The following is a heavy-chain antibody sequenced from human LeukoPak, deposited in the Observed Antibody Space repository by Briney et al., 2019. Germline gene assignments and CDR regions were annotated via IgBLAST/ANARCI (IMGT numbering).Heavy chain of an antibody. D-gene: IGHD3-10*01. Sequence: PGRSLRLSCAASGFTFSSHAMHWVRQAPGKGLERVAVISYDGSNKYYADSVKGRFTISRDNSKNTLYLQMNSLRAEDTAVYYCASVVVRGVIIPADYWGQGTLVTVSS. V-gene: IGHV3-30*04. CDR1: GFTFSSHA. CDR2: ISYDGSNK. J-gene: IGHJ4*02. CDR3: ASVVVRGVIIPADY.